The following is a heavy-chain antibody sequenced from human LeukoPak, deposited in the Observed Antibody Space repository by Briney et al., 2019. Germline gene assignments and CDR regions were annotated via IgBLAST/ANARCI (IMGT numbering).Heavy chain of an antibody. Sequence: PSEALSLTCAVYGGSFSGYYWSWIRQPPGKGLEWIGEINHSGSTNYNPSLKSRVTISVETSKNQFSLKLSSVTAADTAVYYCARCPRMTYYYGSGSYRAFDIWGQGTMVTVSS. CDR3: ARCPRMTYYYGSGSYRAFDI. J-gene: IGHJ3*02. CDR2: INHSGST. CDR1: GGSFSGYY. V-gene: IGHV4-34*01. D-gene: IGHD3-10*01.